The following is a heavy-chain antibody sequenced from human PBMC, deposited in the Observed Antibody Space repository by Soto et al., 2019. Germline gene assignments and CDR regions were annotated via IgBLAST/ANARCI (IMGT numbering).Heavy chain of an antibody. J-gene: IGHJ5*02. CDR2: ISSGGAVS. D-gene: IGHD2-21*02. Sequence: VQLVESGGGLVKPGGSLRLSCAASGFVFSDYYMTWIRQAPGKALEWVSDISSGGAVSNFADSVRGRFTISRDNTNNSLYLQMNNLRAEDTAIYYCARRLTARTTGDWFDPWGQGTLVTVSS. CDR3: ARRLTARTTGDWFDP. V-gene: IGHV3-11*01. CDR1: GFVFSDYY.